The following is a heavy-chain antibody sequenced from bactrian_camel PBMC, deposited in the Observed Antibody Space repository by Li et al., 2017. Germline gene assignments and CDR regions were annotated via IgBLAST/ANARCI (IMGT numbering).Heavy chain of an antibody. J-gene: IGHJ6*01. V-gene: IGHV3S53*01. Sequence: HVQLVESGGGSVQAGGSLTLACTVSPYRKTRMAWFRHAPGKEREAVVSIDRDEEPAYANFVQGRFAVSRDSAKRTVYLQMNSLKPEDTGVYYCTADPYAVVAGAVRATTVTGARGPRSPSP. CDR2: IDRDEEP. D-gene: IGHD6*01. CDR3: TADPYAVVAGAVRATTVT. CDR1: PYRKTR.